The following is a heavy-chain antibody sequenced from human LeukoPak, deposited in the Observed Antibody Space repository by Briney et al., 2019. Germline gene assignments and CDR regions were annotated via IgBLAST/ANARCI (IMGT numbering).Heavy chain of an antibody. CDR2: INPSGGTT. D-gene: IGHD3-16*01. Sequence: ASVKVSCKASGYTFTSYYMHWVRQAPGQGLEWMGIINPSGGTTSYAQKFQGRVTMTRDISTSSVYLELSSLRSEATAVYYCARDLMITFGGVTLSAINNWFDPWGQGTMVTVSS. CDR1: GYTFTSYY. CDR3: ARDLMITFGGVTLSAINNWFDP. J-gene: IGHJ5*02. V-gene: IGHV1-46*01.